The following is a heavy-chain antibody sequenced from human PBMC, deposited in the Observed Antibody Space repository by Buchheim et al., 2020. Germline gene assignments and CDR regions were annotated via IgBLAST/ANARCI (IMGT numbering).Heavy chain of an antibody. J-gene: IGHJ3*02. D-gene: IGHD3-22*01. CDR1: GFTFSSYA. CDR3: ANKGPQENYYYDSSGPYGGDAFDI. Sequence: EVQLLESGGGLVQPGGSLRLSCAASGFTFSSYAMSWVRQAPGKGLEWVSAISGSGGSTYYADSVKGRFTISRDNSKNTLYLQMNSLRAEDTAVYYCANKGPQENYYYDSSGPYGGDAFDIWGQGT. V-gene: IGHV3-23*01. CDR2: ISGSGGST.